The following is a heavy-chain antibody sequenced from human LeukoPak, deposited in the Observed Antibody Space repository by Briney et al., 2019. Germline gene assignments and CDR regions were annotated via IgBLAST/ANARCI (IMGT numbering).Heavy chain of an antibody. D-gene: IGHD3-22*01. CDR3: AGHYYDSSGSVDY. V-gene: IGHV4-59*01. Sequence: IPSETLSLTCTVSGGSISSYYWSWIRQPPGKGLEWTGYIYYSGSTNYNPSLKSRVTISVDTSKNQFSLKLSSVTAADTAVYYCAGHYYDSSGSVDYWGQGTLVTVSS. J-gene: IGHJ4*02. CDR2: IYYSGST. CDR1: GGSISSYY.